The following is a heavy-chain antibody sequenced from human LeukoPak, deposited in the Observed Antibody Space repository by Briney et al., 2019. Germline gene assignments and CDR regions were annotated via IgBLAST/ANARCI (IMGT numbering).Heavy chain of an antibody. V-gene: IGHV3-30*02. CDR3: VRDWGYYGSGSYIFDY. Sequence: PGGSLRLSCAASGFTFNSYAMNWVRQAPGLGLEWVAFIRYSGSRTYYADSMKGRFTISRDNSRNTLYLQMNSLRPDDTAVYYCVRDWGYYGSGSYIFDYWGQGTRVTVSS. CDR2: IRYSGSRT. CDR1: GFTFNSYA. D-gene: IGHD3-10*01. J-gene: IGHJ4*02.